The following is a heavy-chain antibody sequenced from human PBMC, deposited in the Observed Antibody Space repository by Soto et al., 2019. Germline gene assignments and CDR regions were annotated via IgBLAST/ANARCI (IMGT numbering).Heavy chain of an antibody. CDR3: ARRTMVRGRY. CDR1: GGSFSGYY. CDR2: INHSGST. Sequence: PSETLSLTCAVYGGSFSGYYWRWLRQPPGKGLECIGEINHSGSTNYNPSLKIRVTISVDTSKNQFSRKLRSVTAAYTAVYYCARRTMVRGRYWGQGTLVTVSS. J-gene: IGHJ4*02. D-gene: IGHD3-10*01. V-gene: IGHV4-34*01.